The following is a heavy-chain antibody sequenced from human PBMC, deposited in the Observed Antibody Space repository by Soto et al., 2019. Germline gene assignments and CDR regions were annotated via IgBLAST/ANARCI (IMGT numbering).Heavy chain of an antibody. CDR3: ARQSLNYDFWSGYPFDY. CDR2: IYPGDSDT. CDR1: GYSFTSYW. D-gene: IGHD3-3*01. Sequence: VESLKISCKGSGYSFTSYWIGWVRQMPGKGLEWMGIIYPGDSDTRYSPSFQGQVTISADKSISTAYLQWSSLKASDTAMYYCARQSLNYDFWSGYPFDYWGQGTLVTVSS. V-gene: IGHV5-51*01. J-gene: IGHJ4*02.